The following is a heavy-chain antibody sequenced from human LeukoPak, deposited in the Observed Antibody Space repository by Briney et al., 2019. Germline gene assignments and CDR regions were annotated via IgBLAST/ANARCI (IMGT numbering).Heavy chain of an antibody. CDR1: GGSISNYY. Sequence: SETPSLTCTVSGGSISNYYWNWIRQPAGKGLEWIGRIDLGGNSNYNPSLKSRVTMSVDTSKNQFSLKLSSVTAADTAVYYCARAQYYYDSSGRNWFDPWGQGTLVTVSS. D-gene: IGHD3-22*01. CDR3: ARAQYYYDSSGRNWFDP. CDR2: IDLGGNS. V-gene: IGHV4-4*07. J-gene: IGHJ5*02.